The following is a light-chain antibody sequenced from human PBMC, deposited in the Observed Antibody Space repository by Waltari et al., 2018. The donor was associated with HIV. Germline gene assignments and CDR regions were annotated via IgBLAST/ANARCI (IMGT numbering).Light chain of an antibody. CDR3: MQGSHWPRT. J-gene: IGKJ1*01. CDR2: KVS. Sequence: DVVVTQTPLSLPVTLGQPASISCRSNQSLVYRDGNTYLNWFLQRPGQSPRRLIYKVSNRGSGVPDRFSGSGSGTDFTLKISRVAAEDVGVYSCMQGSHWPRTFGQGTKVEIK. V-gene: IGKV2-30*01. CDR1: QSLVYRDGNTY.